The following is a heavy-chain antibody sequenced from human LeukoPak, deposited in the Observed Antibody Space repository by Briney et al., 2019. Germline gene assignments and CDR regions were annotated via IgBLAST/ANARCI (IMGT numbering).Heavy chain of an antibody. CDR3: AREGPRIRWFDP. CDR2: ISAYNGNT. Sequence: ASVKVSCKASGYTFTSYGISWVRQAPGQGLEWMGWISAYNGNTKYAQNFQGRVTMTTDTSTSTAYMELRSLRSDDTAVYYCAREGPRIRWFDPWGQGTLVTVSS. V-gene: IGHV1-18*01. J-gene: IGHJ5*02. CDR1: GYTFTSYG.